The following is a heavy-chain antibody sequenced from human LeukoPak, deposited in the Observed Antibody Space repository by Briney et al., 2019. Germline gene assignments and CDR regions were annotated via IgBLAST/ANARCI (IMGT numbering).Heavy chain of an antibody. CDR3: ARERATRAPNYYYYGMDA. V-gene: IGHV4-59*01. CDR1: GGSISSYY. J-gene: IGHJ6*02. Sequence: SETLSLTCTVSGGSISSYYWSWIRQPPGKGLEWIGYIYYSGSTNYNPSLKSRVTISVDTSKNQFSLKLSSVTAADTAVYYCARERATRAPNYYYYGMDAWGQGTTVTVSS. CDR2: IYYSGST.